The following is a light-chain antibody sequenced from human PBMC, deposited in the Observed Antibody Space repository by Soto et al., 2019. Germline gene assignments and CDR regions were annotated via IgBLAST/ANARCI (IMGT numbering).Light chain of an antibody. CDR3: SSYAGSNNLGV. CDR1: SSDVGGYNY. V-gene: IGLV2-8*01. Sequence: QSALTQPPSASGSPGQSVTISCTGTSSDVGGYNYVSWYQQHPGKAPKLMIYEVSKRPPGVPDRFSGSKSGNTASLTVSGLEAEDGADYYCSSYAGSNNLGVFGGGTKLAVL. CDR2: EVS. J-gene: IGLJ3*02.